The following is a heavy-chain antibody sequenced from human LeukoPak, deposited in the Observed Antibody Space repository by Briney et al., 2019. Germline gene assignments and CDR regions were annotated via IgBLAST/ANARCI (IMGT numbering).Heavy chain of an antibody. CDR3: ARTLWYGGNSWDMGIHFDY. J-gene: IGHJ4*02. CDR1: GGSISSSSYY. V-gene: IGHV4-39*07. CDR2: IYYSGST. D-gene: IGHD4-23*01. Sequence: PSETLSLTCTVSGGSISSSSYYWGWIRQPPGKGLEWIGSIYYSGSTYYNPSLKSRVTISVDPSKNQFSLKLSSVTAADTAVYYCARTLWYGGNSWDMGIHFDYWGQGTLVTVSS.